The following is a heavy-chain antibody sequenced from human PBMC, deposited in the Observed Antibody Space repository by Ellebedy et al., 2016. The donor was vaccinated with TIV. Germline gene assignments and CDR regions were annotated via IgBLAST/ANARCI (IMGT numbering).Heavy chain of an antibody. CDR1: GFTFGDIA. CDR3: ARGGYNYGHLDY. V-gene: IGHV3-30-3*01. CDR2: ISFDGSNK. D-gene: IGHD5-18*01. J-gene: IGHJ4*02. Sequence: GGSLRLXXAASGFTFGDIAMHWVRQAPGKGLEWVAIISFDGSNKYYAASVKGRFTISRDNSKNTLYLQMSSLRAEDTAWYYCARGGYNYGHLDYWGQGTLVTVSS.